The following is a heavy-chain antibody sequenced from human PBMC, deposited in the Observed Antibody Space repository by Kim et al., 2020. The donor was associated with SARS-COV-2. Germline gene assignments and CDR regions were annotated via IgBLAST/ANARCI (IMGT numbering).Heavy chain of an antibody. V-gene: IGHV3-74*01. CDR2: DGSST. J-gene: IGHJ5*02. CDR3: ASVRLTS. Sequence: DGSSTSYADSVKGRFTISRDNAKKILYLQMNSLRAEDTAVYYCASVRLTSWGQGTLVTVSS. D-gene: IGHD3-16*01.